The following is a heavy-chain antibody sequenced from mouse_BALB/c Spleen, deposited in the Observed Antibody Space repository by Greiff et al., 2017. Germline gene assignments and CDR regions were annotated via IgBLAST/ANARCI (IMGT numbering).Heavy chain of an antibody. CDR2: IWGDGST. J-gene: IGHJ4*01. Sequence: VKLQESGPGLVAPSQSLSITCTVSGFSLTGYGVNWVRQPPGKGLEWLGMIWGDGSTDYNSALKSRLSISKDNSKSQVFLKMNSLQTDDTARYYCARDGGYDYDRGAYAMDYWGQGTSVTVSS. CDR3: ARDGGYDYDRGAYAMDY. D-gene: IGHD2-4*01. CDR1: GFSLTGYG. V-gene: IGHV2-6-7*01.